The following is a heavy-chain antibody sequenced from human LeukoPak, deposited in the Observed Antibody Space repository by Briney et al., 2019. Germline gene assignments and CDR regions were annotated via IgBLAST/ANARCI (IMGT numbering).Heavy chain of an antibody. CDR1: GGSINSYY. J-gene: IGHJ5*02. CDR3: ARARDGHINNWFDP. V-gene: IGHV4-59*01. Sequence: SETLSLTCTVSGGSINSYYWIWIRQPPGKGLEWIGYIYYSGSTEYNPSLKSRVTISVDTSKNQFSLKMSSVTAADTAVYYCARARDGHINNWFDPWGQGTLVTVSS. CDR2: IYYSGST. D-gene: IGHD5-24*01.